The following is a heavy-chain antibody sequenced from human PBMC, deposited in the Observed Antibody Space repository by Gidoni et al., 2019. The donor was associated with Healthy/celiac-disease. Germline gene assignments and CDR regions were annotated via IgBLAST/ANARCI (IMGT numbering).Heavy chain of an antibody. V-gene: IGHV3-21*01. D-gene: IGHD3-16*01. J-gene: IGHJ5*02. Sequence: EVQLVESGGGLVKPGRSLRLSCAVSGFTFSSYSMNWVRQAPGKGLEWVSSISSSSSYICYADSVKGRFTISRDNAKNSLYLQMNSLRAEDTAVYYCARDRYLGWFDPWGQGTLVTVSS. CDR1: GFTFSSYS. CDR3: ARDRYLGWFDP. CDR2: ISSSSSYI.